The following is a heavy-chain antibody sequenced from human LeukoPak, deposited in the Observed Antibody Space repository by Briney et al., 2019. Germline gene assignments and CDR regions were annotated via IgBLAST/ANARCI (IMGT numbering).Heavy chain of an antibody. CDR1: GGSISPNY. V-gene: IGHV4-59*01. Sequence: PSETLSLTCTVSGGSISPNYWSWLRQPPGKGLEWIGYIHYTGTTRYNPSLNGRVTISVDTSKNQFSLKLRSVTATDTAVYYCARGAGWYGSRGQGTLVAVSS. CDR3: ARGAGWYGS. J-gene: IGHJ5*01. CDR2: IHYTGTT.